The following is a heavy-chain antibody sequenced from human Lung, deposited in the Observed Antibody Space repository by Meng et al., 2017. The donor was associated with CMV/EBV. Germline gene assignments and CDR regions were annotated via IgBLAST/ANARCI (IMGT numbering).Heavy chain of an antibody. CDR3: ARPDDSSGWYMPFDY. Sequence: SXTXSLXCTVSGGSISSSSYYWGWIRQPPGKGLEWIGSIYYSGSTYYNPSLKSRVTISVDTSKNQFSLKLSSVTAADTAVYYCARPDDSSGWYMPFDYWGQGTXVT. CDR2: IYYSGST. CDR1: GGSISSSSYY. D-gene: IGHD6-19*01. J-gene: IGHJ4*02. V-gene: IGHV4-39*01.